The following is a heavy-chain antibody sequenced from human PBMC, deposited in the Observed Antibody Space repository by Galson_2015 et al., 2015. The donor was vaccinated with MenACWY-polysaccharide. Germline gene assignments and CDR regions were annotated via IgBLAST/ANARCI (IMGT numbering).Heavy chain of an antibody. CDR2: IWYDGSEY. J-gene: IGHJ6*04. Sequence: SLRLSCAASGFTFGDYAMAWFRQAPGRGLEWVAVIWYDGSEYYYGDSVEGRFTISRDDSKNMAYLQMNSLRAEDTALYYCARLQSKYLDVWGKGTTVTVSS. CDR3: ARLQSKYLDV. CDR1: GFTFGDYA. D-gene: IGHD4-11*01. V-gene: IGHV3-33*01.